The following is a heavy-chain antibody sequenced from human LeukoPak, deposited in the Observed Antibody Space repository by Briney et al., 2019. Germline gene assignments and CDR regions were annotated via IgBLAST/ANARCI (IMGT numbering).Heavy chain of an antibody. CDR1: GGSISNYY. V-gene: IGHV4-59*01. CDR3: ARDPIVGALDDAFDI. J-gene: IGHJ3*02. CDR2: IYYSGST. D-gene: IGHD1-26*01. Sequence: SETLSLTCTVSGGSISNYYWSWIRQPPGKGLEWIGYIYYSGSTNYNPSLKSRVTISVDTSKNQFSLNLSSVTAADTAVYYCARDPIVGALDDAFDIWGQGTMVTVSS.